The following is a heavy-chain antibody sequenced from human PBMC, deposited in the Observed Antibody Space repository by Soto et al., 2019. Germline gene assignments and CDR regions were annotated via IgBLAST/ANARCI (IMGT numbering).Heavy chain of an antibody. CDR2: IYYSGST. CDR3: CPFDS. CDR1: GGSVSSGSYY. V-gene: IGHV4-61*01. J-gene: IGHJ4*02. Sequence: ASETLSLTCTVSGGSVSSGSYYWSWIRQPPGKGLEWIGYIYYSGSTNYNPSLKSRLTKSLGTSEYLSSVTDAGTAVGRSCPFDSWGQGTLVTVSS. D-gene: IGHD3-16*02.